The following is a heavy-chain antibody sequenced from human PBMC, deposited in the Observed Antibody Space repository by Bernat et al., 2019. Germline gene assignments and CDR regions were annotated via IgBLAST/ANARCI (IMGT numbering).Heavy chain of an antibody. J-gene: IGHJ4*02. D-gene: IGHD6-19*01. V-gene: IGHV3-21*01. CDR2: ISSSSSYI. Sequence: EVQLVESGGGLVKPGGSLRLSCAASGFTFSSYSMNWVRQAPGKGLEWVSSISSSSSYIYYADSVKGRFTISRDNAKNSLYLQMNSLRAEDTAVYYCAREGAGYGSGWYSGDYFDYWGQGTLVTVSS. CDR1: GFTFSSYS. CDR3: AREGAGYGSGWYSGDYFDY.